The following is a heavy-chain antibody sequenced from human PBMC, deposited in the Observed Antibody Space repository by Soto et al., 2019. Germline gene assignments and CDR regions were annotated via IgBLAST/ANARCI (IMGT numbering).Heavy chain of an antibody. V-gene: IGHV1-69*08. D-gene: IGHD3-10*01. CDR3: AREEYYYGSGACFDY. Sequence: QVQLVQSGAEVKKPGSSVKVSCKASGGTFSSYTISWVRQAPGQGLERMGRIIPILGIANYAQKFQGRVTTTADKSASTADLELRSLRSEDTAVYYCAREEYYYGSGACFDYWGQGTLVTVSS. J-gene: IGHJ4*02. CDR1: GGTFSSYT. CDR2: IIPILGIA.